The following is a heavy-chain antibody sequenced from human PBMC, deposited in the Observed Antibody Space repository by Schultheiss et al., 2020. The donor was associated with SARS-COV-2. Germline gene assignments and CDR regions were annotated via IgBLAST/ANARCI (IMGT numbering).Heavy chain of an antibody. CDR3: ARANYGMDV. CDR1: GGTFSNFD. J-gene: IGHJ6*02. V-gene: IGHV1-69*13. Sequence: SVKVSCKASGGTFSNFDISWVRQAPGQGLEWMGGINLIFGKTHYAQEFQGRVTLSADESTGTAYMELSSLRSGDTAVYYCARANYGMDVWGHGTTVTVSS. CDR2: INLIFGKT.